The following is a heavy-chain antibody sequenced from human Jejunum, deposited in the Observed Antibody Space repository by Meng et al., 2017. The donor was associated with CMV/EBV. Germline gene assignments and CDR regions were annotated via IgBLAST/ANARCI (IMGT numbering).Heavy chain of an antibody. CDR3: ARLVLRRIIRYYFDY. J-gene: IGHJ4*02. V-gene: IGHV4-30-2*03. CDR1: ISSVDYP. D-gene: IGHD3-10*01. CDR2: IYQNANT. Sequence: ISSVDYPWGATRQPPGKGLEYMGTIYQNANTYSHPSLKSRVTMPVAMSKKQYTVWMSSVIAADAALYYGARLVLRRIIRYYFDYWGRGTLVTVSS.